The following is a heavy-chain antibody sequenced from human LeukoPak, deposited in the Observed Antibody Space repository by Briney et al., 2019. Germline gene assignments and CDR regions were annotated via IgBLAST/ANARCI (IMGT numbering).Heavy chain of an antibody. CDR1: GFTFSSYW. J-gene: IGHJ4*02. V-gene: IGHV3-7*04. CDR3: ARGSGWRRGY. D-gene: IGHD6-19*01. CDR2: IKQDGSEK. Sequence: GGSLRLSCAAPGFTFSSYWMSWVRQAPGKGLEWVANIKQDGSEKYYVDSVKGRFTISRDNAKNSLYLQMNSLRAEDTAVYYCARGSGWRRGYWGQGTLVTVSS.